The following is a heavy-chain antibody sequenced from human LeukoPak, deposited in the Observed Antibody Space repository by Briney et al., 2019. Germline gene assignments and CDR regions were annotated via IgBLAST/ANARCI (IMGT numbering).Heavy chain of an antibody. D-gene: IGHD3-10*01. J-gene: IGHJ4*02. Sequence: PSQTLSLTCAVSGGSISSGGYSWSWIRQPPGKGLEWIGYIYHSGSTYYNPSLKSRVTISVDRSKNQFSLKLSSVTAADTAVYYCARGSGTLFFGYWGQGTLVTVSS. CDR1: GGSISSGGYS. V-gene: IGHV4-30-2*01. CDR2: IYHSGST. CDR3: ARGSGTLFFGY.